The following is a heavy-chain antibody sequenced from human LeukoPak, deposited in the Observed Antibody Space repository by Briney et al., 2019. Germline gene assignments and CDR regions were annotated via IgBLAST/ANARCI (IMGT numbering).Heavy chain of an antibody. CDR2: IVGSGDYT. CDR3: AKDSTIFGANTHFDY. J-gene: IGHJ4*02. CDR1: ELTFSSYA. D-gene: IGHD3-3*01. Sequence: GGSLRLSCAASELTFSSYAMSWVRQAPGKGLEWVSAIVGSGDYTYYADSVKGRFTISRDNSKNTLYLHMNSLRVEDTALYYCAKDSTIFGANTHFDYWGQGTPVTVSS. V-gene: IGHV3-23*01.